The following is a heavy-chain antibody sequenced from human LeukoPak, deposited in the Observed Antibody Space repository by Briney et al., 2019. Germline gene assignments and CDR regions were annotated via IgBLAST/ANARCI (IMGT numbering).Heavy chain of an antibody. CDR2: INAGNGNT. Sequence: ASVKVSCKASGYTFTSYAMHWVRQAPGQRLEWMGWINAGNGNTKYSQKFQGRVTITRDTSASTAYMELSSLRSEDTAVYYCARVVRPGSPKNDAFDIWGQGTMVTVSS. V-gene: IGHV1-3*01. CDR1: GYTFTSYA. J-gene: IGHJ3*02. CDR3: ARVVRPGSPKNDAFDI. D-gene: IGHD2-2*01.